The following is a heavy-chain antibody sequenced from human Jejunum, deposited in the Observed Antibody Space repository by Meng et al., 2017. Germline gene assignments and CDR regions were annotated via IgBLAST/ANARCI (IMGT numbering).Heavy chain of an antibody. CDR1: GDSVSSNFSS. V-gene: IGHV6-1*01. CDR2: THYRSKWYH. Sequence: HVLLHQSGPGLVNPSQTLSLTCSISGDSVSSNFSSWNWIRQSPSRGLELLGRTHYRSKWYHDYALTVESLIAISPDTYNNQISLHLRSVTPEDTGVYYCARVTWDFDYWGQGTLVTVSS. J-gene: IGHJ4*02. D-gene: IGHD7-27*01. CDR3: ARVTWDFDY.